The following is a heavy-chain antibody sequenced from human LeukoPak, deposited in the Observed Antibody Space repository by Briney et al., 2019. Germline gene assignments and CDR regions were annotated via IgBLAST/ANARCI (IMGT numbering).Heavy chain of an antibody. V-gene: IGHV1-18*01. D-gene: IGHD2-21*02. Sequence: GASVKVSCKASGYTFTSYGIGWVRQAPGQGLEWMGWISAYNGNTNYAQKLQGRVTMTTDTSTSTAYMELRSLRSDDTAVYYCAREDPRFCGGDCYLDYWGQGTLVTVSS. CDR3: AREDPRFCGGDCYLDY. CDR2: ISAYNGNT. CDR1: GYTFTSYG. J-gene: IGHJ4*02.